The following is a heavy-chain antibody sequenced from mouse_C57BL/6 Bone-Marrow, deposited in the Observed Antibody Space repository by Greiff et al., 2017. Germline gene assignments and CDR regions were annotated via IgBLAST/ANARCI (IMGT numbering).Heavy chain of an antibody. CDR1: GFSLTSYG. CDR2: IWSGGST. D-gene: IGHD1-1*01. Sequence: QVQLKESGPGLVQPSQSLSITCTVSGFSLTSYGVHWVRQSPGKGLEWLGVIWSGGSTDYNAAFISRLSISKDNSKSQVFFKMNSLQADDTAIYYCARMVDYYGSSPYYYAMDYWGQGTSVTVSS. V-gene: IGHV2-2*01. J-gene: IGHJ4*01. CDR3: ARMVDYYGSSPYYYAMDY.